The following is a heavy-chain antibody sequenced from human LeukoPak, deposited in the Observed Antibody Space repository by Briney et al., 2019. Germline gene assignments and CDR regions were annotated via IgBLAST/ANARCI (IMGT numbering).Heavy chain of an antibody. CDR3: AKDLGGCISTSCYFDY. D-gene: IGHD2-2*01. Sequence: GGSLRLSCAASGFTFSSYAMSWVRQAPGKGLEWVSAISGSGGSTYYADSVNGRFTISRDNSKNTLYLQMNSLRDEDTAVYYCAKDLGGCISTSCYFDYWGQGTLVTVSS. V-gene: IGHV3-23*01. CDR1: GFTFSSYA. CDR2: ISGSGGST. J-gene: IGHJ4*02.